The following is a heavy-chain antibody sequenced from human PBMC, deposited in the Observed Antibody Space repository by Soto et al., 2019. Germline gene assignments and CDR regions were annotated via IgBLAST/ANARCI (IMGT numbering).Heavy chain of an antibody. D-gene: IGHD3-10*01. CDR2: ISSSSSTI. CDR3: ASVTMVRGVNY. J-gene: IGHJ4*02. Sequence: EVQLVESGGGLVQPGGSLRLSCAASGFTFSSYSMNWVRQAPGKGLEWVSYISSSSSTIYYADSVKGRFTISRDNAKNSLYLKMNSLRAEDTAVYYCASVTMVRGVNYWGQGTLVTVSS. CDR1: GFTFSSYS. V-gene: IGHV3-48*01.